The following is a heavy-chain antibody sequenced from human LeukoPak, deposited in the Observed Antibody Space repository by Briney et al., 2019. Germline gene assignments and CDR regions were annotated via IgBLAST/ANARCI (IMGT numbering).Heavy chain of an antibody. CDR1: GFTFSSYW. CDR3: ARDRATTTYYYDSRGYPHY. D-gene: IGHD3-22*01. Sequence: GGSLRLSCAASGFTFSSYWMHWVRHAPGKGLAWVSRIKSDGSSTSYADSVKGRFTISRDNAKNTLYLQMNSLRAEDTAVYYCARDRATTTYYYDSRGYPHYWGQGTLVTVSS. J-gene: IGHJ4*02. V-gene: IGHV3-74*01. CDR2: IKSDGSST.